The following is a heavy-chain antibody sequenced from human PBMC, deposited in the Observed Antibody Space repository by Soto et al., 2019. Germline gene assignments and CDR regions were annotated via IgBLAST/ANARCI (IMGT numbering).Heavy chain of an antibody. D-gene: IGHD3-16*01. J-gene: IGHJ6*02. Sequence: QLQLQESGPGLVKPSETLSLTCTVSGGSISSSSYYWGWIRQPPGKGLEWIGSIYYSGYTYYNPCLRSGVNISVDTSKNQFSLKLSSVTAADTAVYYCARHNGPLYVGYYYDMDVWGQGTTVTVSS. V-gene: IGHV4-39*01. CDR2: IYYSGYT. CDR1: GGSISSSSYY. CDR3: ARHNGPLYVGYYYDMDV.